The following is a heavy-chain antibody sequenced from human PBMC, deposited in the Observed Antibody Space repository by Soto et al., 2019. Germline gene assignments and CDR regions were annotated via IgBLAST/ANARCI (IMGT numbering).Heavy chain of an antibody. CDR3: AKDMSTGGYHLGSRFDT. CDR1: GFSFNDYA. CDR2: ISWHSGSI. Sequence: EVQLVESGGGLVQSGTSLRLSCATSGFSFNDYAMHWIRQVPGKGLEWVSGISWHSGSIAYADSVKGRFTISRDNANNSLYLQMNSLRPEDTALYYCAKDMSTGGYHLGSRFDTWGQGTMFTVSS. V-gene: IGHV3-9*01. J-gene: IGHJ3*02. D-gene: IGHD2-8*02.